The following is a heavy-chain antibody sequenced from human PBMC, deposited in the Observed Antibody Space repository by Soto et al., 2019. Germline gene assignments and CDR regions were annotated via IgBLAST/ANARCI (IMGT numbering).Heavy chain of an antibody. V-gene: IGHV1-69*01. D-gene: IGHD3-3*01. CDR2: IIPIFGTA. J-gene: IGHJ4*02. CDR3: ASEDAPYDFWSGYYTPFDY. Sequence: QVQLVQSGAEVKKPGSSVKVSCKASGGTFSSYAISWVRQAPGQGLEWMGGIIPIFGTANYAQKFQGRVTITADESTSTAYRELSSLRSEDTAVYYWASEDAPYDFWSGYYTPFDYWGQGTLVTVSS. CDR1: GGTFSSYA.